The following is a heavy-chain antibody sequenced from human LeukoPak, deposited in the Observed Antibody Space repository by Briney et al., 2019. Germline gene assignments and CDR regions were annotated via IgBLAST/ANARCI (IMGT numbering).Heavy chain of an antibody. CDR2: INSGSLFR. D-gene: IGHD2/OR15-2a*01. Sequence: GGSLRLSCAASGFTFSSYEMNWVRQAPGKGLEWVSSINSGSLFRYYADAVQGRFSISRDNAKNSLYLQMNSLRAEDTAIYYCARASFYNSGRIFDSWGQGILVTVSS. CDR1: GFTFSSYE. J-gene: IGHJ4*02. V-gene: IGHV3-21*01. CDR3: ARASFYNSGRIFDS.